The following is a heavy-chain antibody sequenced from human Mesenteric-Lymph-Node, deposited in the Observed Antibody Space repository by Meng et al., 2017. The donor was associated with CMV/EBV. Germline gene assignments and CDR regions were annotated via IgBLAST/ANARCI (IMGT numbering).Heavy chain of an antibody. V-gene: IGHV1-2*02. CDR3: ARHGDYYSFDP. CDR1: GYSFTGHF. Sequence: VSVKVSCKTSGYSFTGHFIHWVRQAPGQGLEWMGWINPISGDPRYAQKFQGRITVTRDTSISTVYMELTRLKSDDTAIYYCARHGDYYSFDPWGQGTLVTVSS. CDR2: INPISGDP. J-gene: IGHJ5*01. D-gene: IGHD2-21*01.